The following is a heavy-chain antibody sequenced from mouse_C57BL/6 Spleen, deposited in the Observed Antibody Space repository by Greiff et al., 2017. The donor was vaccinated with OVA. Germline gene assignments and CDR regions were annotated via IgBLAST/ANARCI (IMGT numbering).Heavy chain of an antibody. V-gene: IGHV1-76*01. CDR3: ARGGYGSSSAY. CDR2: IYPGSGNT. Sequence: VQLQQSGAELVRPGASVKLSCKASGYTFTDYYINWVKQRPGQGLEWIARIYPGSGNTYYNEKFKGKATLTAEKSSSTAYMQLSSLTSEDSAVYFCARGGYGSSSAYWGQGTLVTVSA. CDR1: GYTFTDYY. D-gene: IGHD1-1*01. J-gene: IGHJ3*01.